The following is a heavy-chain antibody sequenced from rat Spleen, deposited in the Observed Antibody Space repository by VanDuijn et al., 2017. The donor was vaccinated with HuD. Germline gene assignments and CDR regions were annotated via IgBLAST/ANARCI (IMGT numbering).Heavy chain of an antibody. J-gene: IGHJ1*01. CDR1: GFTFSNYD. CDR2: ISTGGANT. D-gene: IGHD1-11*01. CDR3: AGHAVRRPTDWYFDF. V-gene: IGHV5S13*01. Sequence: EVQLVESGGGLVRPGRSLKLSCAASGFTFSNYDMAWSRQAPTKGTGWIASISTGGANTSYRNSVKGRFTISRDNAKNTQYLQMDSLRSEDTATYYCAGHAVRRPTDWYFDFWGPGTMVTVSS.